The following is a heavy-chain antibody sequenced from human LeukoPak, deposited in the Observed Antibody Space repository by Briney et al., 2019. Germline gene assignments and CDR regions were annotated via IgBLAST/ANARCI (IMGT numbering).Heavy chain of an antibody. CDR2: IYYSGST. CDR1: GGSISSANYY. V-gene: IGHV4-30-4*01. J-gene: IGHJ5*02. D-gene: IGHD4-17*01. CDR3: ARETLTTSRWFGP. Sequence: SETLSLTCTVSGGSISSANYYWSWIRQPPGKGQEWIGYIYYSGSTYYNPSLKSRVTISVDTSKNQFSLKLSSVTAADTAVYYCARETLTTSRWFGPWGQGTLVTVSS.